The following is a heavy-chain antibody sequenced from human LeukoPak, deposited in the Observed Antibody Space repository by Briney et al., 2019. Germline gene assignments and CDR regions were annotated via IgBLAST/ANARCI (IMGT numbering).Heavy chain of an antibody. CDR1: GFTFSDYY. J-gene: IGHJ4*02. D-gene: IGHD3-22*01. Sequence: GGSLRLSCAASGFTFSDYYMSWIRQAPGKGLEWVSYISSSGSTIYYADSVKCRFTISRDNAKNSLYLQMNSLRAEDTAVYYCARVDSSGYYVYFDYWGQGTLVTVSS. V-gene: IGHV3-11*04. CDR2: ISSSGSTI. CDR3: ARVDSSGYYVYFDY.